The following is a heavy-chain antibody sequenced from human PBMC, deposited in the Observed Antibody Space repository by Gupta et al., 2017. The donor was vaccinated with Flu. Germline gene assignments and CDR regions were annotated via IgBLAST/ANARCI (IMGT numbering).Heavy chain of an antibody. J-gene: IGHJ4*02. CDR2: IKQDESEK. D-gene: IGHD3-16*01. CDR3: ARTLYKEIDF. V-gene: IGHV3-7*01. Sequence: MSWLRQAPGKGLEWVANIKQDESEKWYVDSVRGRFSISRDNARNSLYLQMNSLRAEDSAVYYCARTLYKEIDFWGQGTLVTVSS.